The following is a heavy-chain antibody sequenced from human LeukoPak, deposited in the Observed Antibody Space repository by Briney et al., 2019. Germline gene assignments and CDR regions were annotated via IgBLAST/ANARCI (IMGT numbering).Heavy chain of an antibody. CDR2: IWFDGSKT. CDR3: VRDTGYNKYGMDV. D-gene: IGHD1-14*01. V-gene: IGHV3-33*01. Sequence: GGSLRLSCAASGFTFTMFGIHWVRQAPGKGLEWVSVIWFDGSKTYYADSVKGRFTISRDTSQNTVFLQMNSLRAEDTAVYYCVRDTGYNKYGMDVWVKGTTVTVSS. J-gene: IGHJ6*04. CDR1: GFTFTMFG.